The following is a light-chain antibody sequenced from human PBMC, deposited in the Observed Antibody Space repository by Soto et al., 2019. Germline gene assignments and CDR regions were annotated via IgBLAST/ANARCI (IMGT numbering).Light chain of an antibody. CDR2: DAS. CDR1: QSLSSGY. Sequence: IVLTHSLGTLSLSTGESAALSRRAGQSLSSGYLAWYQQKHGQAPRIVIYDASNRATGIPAWFSGSGSGTDLTLPISSLVPADFAVHFCNQRSDWPPITFGQGTRLEIK. CDR3: NQRSDWPPIT. J-gene: IGKJ5*01. V-gene: IGKV3-11*01.